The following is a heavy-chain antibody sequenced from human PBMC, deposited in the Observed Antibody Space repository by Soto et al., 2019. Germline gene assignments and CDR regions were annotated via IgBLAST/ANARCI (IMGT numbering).Heavy chain of an antibody. Sequence: QVQLVQSGAEVKKPGSSVKVSCKASGGTFSSYAISWVRQAPGQGLEWMGGLIPIFGTANYAQKFQGRVTITADKSTSTADMELSSLRSEDTAVYYCARRSGYSGYDRGYGMDVWGQGTTVTVSS. CDR2: LIPIFGTA. V-gene: IGHV1-69*06. J-gene: IGHJ6*02. D-gene: IGHD5-12*01. CDR3: ARRSGYSGYDRGYGMDV. CDR1: GGTFSSYA.